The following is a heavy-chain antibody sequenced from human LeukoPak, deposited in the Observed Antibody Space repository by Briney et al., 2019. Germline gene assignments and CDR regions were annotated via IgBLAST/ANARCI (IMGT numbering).Heavy chain of an antibody. D-gene: IGHD2/OR15-2a*01. CDR1: GEYLSRYY. CDR2: ISPSGSP. V-gene: IGHV4-34*01. J-gene: IGHJ6*03. CDR3: GSVRHDPLEYYFYIDV. Sequence: SETLSLTCAVSGEYLSRYYWTWIRQPPGKGLEWPGEISPSGSPKYNPSLKSRATISVDTPNNQFSLAVASVAAPETPLYYFGSVRHDPLEYYFYIDVWGKGGTVAVCS.